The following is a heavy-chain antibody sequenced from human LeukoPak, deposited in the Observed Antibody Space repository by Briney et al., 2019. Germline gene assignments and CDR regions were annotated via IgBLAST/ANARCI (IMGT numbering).Heavy chain of an antibody. Sequence: GGSLRLSCAASGFTFSSYGMSWVRQAPGKGLEWVSAISGSGGSTYYADSVKGRFTISRDNAKNSLYLQMNSLRAEDTAVYYCARSRLSGYYYLGVSDYWGQGTLVTVSS. V-gene: IGHV3-23*01. CDR3: ARSRLSGYYYLGVSDY. J-gene: IGHJ4*02. CDR1: GFTFSSYG. CDR2: ISGSGGST. D-gene: IGHD3-22*01.